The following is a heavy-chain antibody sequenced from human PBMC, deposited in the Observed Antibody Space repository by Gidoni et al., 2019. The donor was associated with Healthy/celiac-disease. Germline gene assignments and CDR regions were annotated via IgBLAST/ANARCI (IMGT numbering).Heavy chain of an antibody. CDR1: AGTSSSYP. D-gene: IGHD2-15*01. V-gene: IGHV1-69*01. J-gene: IGHJ4*01. CDR2: ISPIFGTT. Sequence: QVQLVQSGAEVKKPGSSVTGSGKASAGTSSSYPTSWLRQAPGQGLEWMGGISPIFGTTNNAQQFQGSITITADESTRTAYMELSSLGSEDAVVYCCARDGEGYCSGGSCCPFDFWGHGTLVTVSS. CDR3: ARDGEGYCSGGSCCPFDF.